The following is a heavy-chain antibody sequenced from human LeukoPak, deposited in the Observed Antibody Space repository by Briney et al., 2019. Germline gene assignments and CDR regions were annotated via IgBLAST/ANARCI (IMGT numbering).Heavy chain of an antibody. CDR1: GGSISSSGYY. CDR3: AREDYCSGGSCYSGYFQH. V-gene: IGHV4-39*07. J-gene: IGHJ1*01. CDR2: IYYSGST. Sequence: SETLSLTCTVSGGSISSSGYYWGWIRQPPGKGLEWIGSIYYSGSTYYNPSLKSRVTISVDTSKNQFSLKLSSVTAADTAVYYCAREDYCSGGSCYSGYFQHWGQGTLVTVSS. D-gene: IGHD2-15*01.